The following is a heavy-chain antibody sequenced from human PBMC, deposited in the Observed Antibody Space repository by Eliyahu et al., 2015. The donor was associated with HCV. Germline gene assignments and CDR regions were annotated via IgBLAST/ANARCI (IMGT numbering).Heavy chain of an antibody. CDR3: ARQGFSGFDLGVGDY. D-gene: IGHD5-12*01. V-gene: IGHV5-51*01. CDR2: INPGDXET. J-gene: IGHJ4*02. Sequence: EVQLVQSGAEVKKPGESLKISCKAXGYRFLYYWXGWVRQXPGKGLEWMAIINPGDXETRYSPSSQGQVTISADRSTNTAYLQWSSLKASDTAMYYCARQGFSGFDLGVGDYWGRGTLVTVSS. CDR1: GYRFLYYW.